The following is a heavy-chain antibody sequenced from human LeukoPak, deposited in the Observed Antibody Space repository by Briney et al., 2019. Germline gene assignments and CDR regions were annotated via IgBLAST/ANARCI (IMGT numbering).Heavy chain of an antibody. CDR3: ARVQHQWELRGDAFDI. J-gene: IGHJ3*02. D-gene: IGHD1-26*01. CDR1: GFTFSSYA. CDR2: ISYDGSNK. V-gene: IGHV3-30-3*01. Sequence: GGSLGLSCAASGFTFSSYAIYWVRQAPGKGLEWVAVISYDGSNKYYADSVKGRFTISRDNSKNTLYLQMNSLRAEDTAVYYCARVQHQWELRGDAFDIWGQGTTVTVSS.